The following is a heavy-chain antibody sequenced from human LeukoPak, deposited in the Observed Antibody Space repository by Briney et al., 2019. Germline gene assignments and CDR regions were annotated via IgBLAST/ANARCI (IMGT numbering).Heavy chain of an antibody. V-gene: IGHV5-51*01. D-gene: IGHD4-17*01. CDR1: GYSFTSYW. CDR2: IYPGDSDT. Sequence: GESLKISCKGSGYSFTSYWIGWVRQMPGKGLEWMGIIYPGDSDTRYSPSFQGQVTISADKSISTAYLQWSSLKASDTAMYYCARPYDYGDYDEGSYFDYWGQGTLVTVSS. J-gene: IGHJ4*02. CDR3: ARPYDYGDYDEGSYFDY.